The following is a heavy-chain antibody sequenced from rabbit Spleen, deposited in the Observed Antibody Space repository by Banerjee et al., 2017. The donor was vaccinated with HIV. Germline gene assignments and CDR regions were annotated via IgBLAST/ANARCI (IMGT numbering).Heavy chain of an antibody. CDR1: GVSFSNKAV. CDR2: INAVTGKA. CDR3: ARITTTYDFGLDL. V-gene: IGHV1S40*01. J-gene: IGHJ4*01. D-gene: IGHD4-1*01. Sequence: QSLEESGGDLVKPGASLTLTCTASGVSFSNKAVMCWVRQTPGKGLEWIACINAVTGKAVYASWAKGRFTFSKTSSTTVTLQVTSLTAADTATYFCARITTTYDFGLDLWGQGTLVTVS.